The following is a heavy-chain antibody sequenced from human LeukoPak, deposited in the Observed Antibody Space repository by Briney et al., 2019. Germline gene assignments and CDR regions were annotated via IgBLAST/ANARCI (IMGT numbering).Heavy chain of an antibody. D-gene: IGHD3-22*01. V-gene: IGHV3-30*02. Sequence: GGSLRLSCAASGFTFSSYGMHWVRQAPGKGLEWVAFIRYDGSNKYYADSVKGRFTISRDNSKNTLYLQMNSLRAEDTAVYYCARGNYYDSSGYYYYWGQGTLVTVSS. CDR2: IRYDGSNK. J-gene: IGHJ4*02. CDR1: GFTFSSYG. CDR3: ARGNYYDSSGYYYY.